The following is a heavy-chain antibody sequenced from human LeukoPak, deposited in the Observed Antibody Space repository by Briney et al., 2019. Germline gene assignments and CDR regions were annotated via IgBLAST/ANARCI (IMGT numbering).Heavy chain of an antibody. Sequence: GGSLRLSCAASGFTFSGNYMSWVRQAPGKGLEWVSVIYSGGSTNYADSVKGRFTISRDNSKNTLYLQMNSLRAEDTAVYYCARDFGGDYFDYWGQGTLVTVSS. CDR1: GFTFSGNY. CDR3: ARDFGGDYFDY. J-gene: IGHJ4*02. D-gene: IGHD3-10*01. V-gene: IGHV3-53*01. CDR2: IYSGGST.